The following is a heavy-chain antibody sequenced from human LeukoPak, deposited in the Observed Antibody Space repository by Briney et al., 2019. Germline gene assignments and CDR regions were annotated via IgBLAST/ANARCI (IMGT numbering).Heavy chain of an antibody. Sequence: GGSLRLSCVASGFRYSHYGMNWVRQAPGKGLEWVSGITSDSRGIYYADSVKGRFTIYRDNSKMTLYLQMDSLGVEDTALYCCVQDWAWGAFGSWGQGTLVTVSS. CDR2: ITSDSRGI. D-gene: IGHD7-27*01. CDR1: GFRYSHYG. V-gene: IGHV3-23*01. CDR3: VQDWAWGAFGS. J-gene: IGHJ4*02.